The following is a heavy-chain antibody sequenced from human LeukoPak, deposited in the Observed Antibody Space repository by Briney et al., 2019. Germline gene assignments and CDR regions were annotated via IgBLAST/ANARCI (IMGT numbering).Heavy chain of an antibody. D-gene: IGHD3-10*01. CDR2: IYYSGST. Sequence: PSETLSLTCTVSGGSISSSSYCWGWIRQPPGKGLEWIGSIYYSGSTYYNPSLKSRVTISVDTSKNQFSLKLSSVTAADTAVYYCARHVDYYVSGRIDPFDYWGQGTLVTVSS. J-gene: IGHJ4*02. CDR3: ARHVDYYVSGRIDPFDY. V-gene: IGHV4-39*01. CDR1: GGSISSSSYC.